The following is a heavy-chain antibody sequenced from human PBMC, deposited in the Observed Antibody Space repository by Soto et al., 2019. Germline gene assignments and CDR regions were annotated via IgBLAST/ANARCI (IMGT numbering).Heavy chain of an antibody. CDR3: AKRTPEKITIFGVVTPYYFDY. J-gene: IGHJ4*02. CDR1: GFTFSSYA. D-gene: IGHD3-3*01. Sequence: HPGGSLRLSCAASGFTFSSYAMSWVRQAPGKGLEWVSAISGSGGSTYYADSVKGRFTISRDNSKNTLYLQMNSLRAEDTAVYYCAKRTPEKITIFGVVTPYYFDYWGQGTLVTVSS. CDR2: ISGSGGST. V-gene: IGHV3-23*01.